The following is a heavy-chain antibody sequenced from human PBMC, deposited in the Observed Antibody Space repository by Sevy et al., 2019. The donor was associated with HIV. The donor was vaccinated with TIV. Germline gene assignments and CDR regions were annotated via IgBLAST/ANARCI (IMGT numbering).Heavy chain of an antibody. CDR2: ISPSGKTI. Sequence: GGSLRLSCAAPGFSFRDNYITWIRQAPGKGLEWVSHISPSGKTIPSPGSVKGRFTISKDNAKNSLYLQMNSLRVEDTAVYYCAGGKYWFDPWGQGTLVTVSS. CDR1: GFSFRDNY. J-gene: IGHJ5*02. V-gene: IGHV3-11*04. CDR3: AGGKYWFDP.